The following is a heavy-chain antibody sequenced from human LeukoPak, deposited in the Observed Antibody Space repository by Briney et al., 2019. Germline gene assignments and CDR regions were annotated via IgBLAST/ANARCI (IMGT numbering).Heavy chain of an antibody. CDR1: GFTSSRHW. CDR3: AIAAGWELGY. D-gene: IGHD6-25*01. J-gene: IGHJ4*02. Sequence: PGGSLRLSCAVSGFTSSRHWMSWVRQTPAKGLESVANIKEDASEENYVDSVKGRFTISRDNAKNSLYLQMNSLRAEDTAVYYCAIAAGWELGYWGQGTLVTVSS. CDR2: IKEDASEE. V-gene: IGHV3-7*01.